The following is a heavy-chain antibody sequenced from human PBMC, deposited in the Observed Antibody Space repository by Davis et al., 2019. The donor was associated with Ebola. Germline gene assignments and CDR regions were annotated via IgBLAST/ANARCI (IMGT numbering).Heavy chain of an antibody. CDR2: IRSKANSYAT. V-gene: IGHV3-73*01. CDR3: SSSGPFDI. J-gene: IGHJ3*02. D-gene: IGHD5-12*01. Sequence: GESLKISCAASGFTFSGSAMHWVRQASGKGLEWVGRIRSKANSYATAYAASVKGRFTISRDDSQNTAYLQMNSLKTEDTAVYYCSSSGPFDIWGQGTMVTVSS. CDR1: GFTFSGSA.